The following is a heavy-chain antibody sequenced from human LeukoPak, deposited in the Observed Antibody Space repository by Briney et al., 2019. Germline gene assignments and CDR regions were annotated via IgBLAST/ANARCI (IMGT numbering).Heavy chain of an antibody. CDR2: INNDGTAT. CDR1: GFTFNYFW. V-gene: IGHV3-74*01. Sequence: GGSLRLSCAASGFTFNYFWMHWVRDGPGKGPGWVSGINNDGTATYYADSVKGRFTISRDNARNTVYLQMNGLRAEDTSVYFCATVSEYWGQGTLVTVSS. J-gene: IGHJ4*02. CDR3: ATVSEY.